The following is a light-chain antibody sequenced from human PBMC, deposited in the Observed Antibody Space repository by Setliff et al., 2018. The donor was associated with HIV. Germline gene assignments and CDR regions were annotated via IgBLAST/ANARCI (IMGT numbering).Light chain of an antibody. J-gene: IGKJ1*01. Sequence: IVLTQSPGTLSLSPGERATLSCRASQSVSSNYLAWYQQKPGQAPRLLIYGASNRATGIPDRFSGSGSRTDFTLTISRLEPEDFAVYFCQQYGRSPWTFGQGTKVDIK. CDR1: QSVSSNY. V-gene: IGKV3-20*01. CDR2: GAS. CDR3: QQYGRSPWT.